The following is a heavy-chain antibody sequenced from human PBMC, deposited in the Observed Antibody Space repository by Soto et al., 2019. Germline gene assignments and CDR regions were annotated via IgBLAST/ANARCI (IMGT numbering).Heavy chain of an antibody. V-gene: IGHV3-23*01. CDR1: GFTFSSYA. J-gene: IGHJ6*02. CDR2: ISGSGGST. D-gene: IGHD4-17*01. Sequence: PGGSLRLSCAASGFTFSSYAMSWVRQAPGKGLEWVSAISGSGGSTYYADSVKGRFTISRDNSKNTLYLQMNSLGAEDTAVYYCAKRPSTTVVTLESGWGQGTTVTVSS. CDR3: AKRPSTTVVTLESG.